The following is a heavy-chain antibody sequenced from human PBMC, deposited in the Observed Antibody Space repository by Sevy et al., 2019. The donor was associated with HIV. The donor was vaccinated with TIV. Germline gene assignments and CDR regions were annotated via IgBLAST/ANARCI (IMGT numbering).Heavy chain of an antibody. D-gene: IGHD2-2*01. CDR1: GDSISTYY. CDR3: VRHGALPVVPSTNYAIDI. J-gene: IGHJ3*02. V-gene: IGHV4-59*08. Sequence: SETLSLTCSASGDSISTYYWSWIRQHPGKGLEWIAYMNYSGNNNYNASAKRRVTISADTSANQFSLKLSSVTAADTAIYYCVRHGALPVVPSTNYAIDIWGQGTLVTVSS. CDR2: MNYSGNN.